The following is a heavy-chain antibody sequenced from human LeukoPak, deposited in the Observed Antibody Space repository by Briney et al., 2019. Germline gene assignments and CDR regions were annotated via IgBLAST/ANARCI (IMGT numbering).Heavy chain of an antibody. CDR2: ISAYNGNT. CDR3: ARFYSSGWYPRGSSTFDY. CDR1: GYTFTSYG. V-gene: IGHV1-18*01. Sequence: ASVKVSCKASGYTFTSYGISWVRQAPGQGLEWMGWISAYNGNTNYAQKLQGRVTMTTDTSTRTAYMELRSLRSDDTAVYYCARFYSSGWYPRGSSTFDYWGQGTLVTVSS. D-gene: IGHD6-19*01. J-gene: IGHJ4*02.